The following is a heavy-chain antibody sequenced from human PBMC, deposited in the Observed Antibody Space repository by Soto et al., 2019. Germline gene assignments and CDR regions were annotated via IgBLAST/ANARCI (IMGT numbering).Heavy chain of an antibody. D-gene: IGHD2-21*02. CDR1: GFTFSSYA. CDR3: AKVLLPDPATPLAYCGGDCYSGFDY. V-gene: IGHV3-23*01. Sequence: PGGSLRLSCAASGFTFSSYAMSWVRQAPGKGLEWVSAISGSGGSTYYADSVKGRFTISRDNSKNTLYLQMNSLRAEDTAVYYCAKVLLPDPATPLAYCGGDCYSGFDYWGQGTLGTVSS. CDR2: ISGSGGST. J-gene: IGHJ4*02.